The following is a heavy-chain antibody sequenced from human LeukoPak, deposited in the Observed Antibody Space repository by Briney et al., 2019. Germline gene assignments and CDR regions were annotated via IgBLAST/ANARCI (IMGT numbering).Heavy chain of an antibody. CDR3: ANTDYFYDASGYRY. V-gene: IGHV3-7*01. Sequence: GGSLRLSCVASGFPFSSYYMSWVRQAPGKGLEWVANIKQDGSERYYVDSVKGRFTISRDNAKNSLYLQMNSLRAEDTAVYYCANTDYFYDASGYRYWGQGTLVTVSS. CDR1: GFPFSSYY. CDR2: IKQDGSER. D-gene: IGHD3-22*01. J-gene: IGHJ4*02.